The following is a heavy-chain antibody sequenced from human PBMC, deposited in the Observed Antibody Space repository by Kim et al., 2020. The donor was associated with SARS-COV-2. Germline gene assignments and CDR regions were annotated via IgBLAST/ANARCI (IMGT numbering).Heavy chain of an antibody. Sequence: ASVKVSCKASGYTFTSYAMHWVRQAPGQRLEWMGWINAGNGNTKYSQKFQGRVTITRDTSASTAYMELSSLRSEDTAVYYCARDSYYDIFRYYYYYMDVCGKGTTVTVSS. V-gene: IGHV1-3*01. CDR2: INAGNGNT. J-gene: IGHJ6*03. D-gene: IGHD3-9*01. CDR3: ARDSYYDIFRYYYYYMDV. CDR1: GYTFTSYA.